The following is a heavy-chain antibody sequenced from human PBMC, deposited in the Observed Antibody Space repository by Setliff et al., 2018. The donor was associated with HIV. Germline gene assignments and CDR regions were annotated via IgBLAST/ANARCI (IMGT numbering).Heavy chain of an antibody. D-gene: IGHD2-2*01. V-gene: IGHV4-4*02. CDR1: GGSISSNNW. J-gene: IGHJ5*02. CDR3: ATCFVVVPTTIQRWFDP. Sequence: LSLTCAVSGGSISSNNWWSWVRQPPGKGLEWIGEIYHSGSTNYNPSLKSRVTISVDKSKNQFSLKLSSVTAADTAMYYCATCFVVVPTTIQRWFDPWGQGTLVTVSS. CDR2: IYHSGST.